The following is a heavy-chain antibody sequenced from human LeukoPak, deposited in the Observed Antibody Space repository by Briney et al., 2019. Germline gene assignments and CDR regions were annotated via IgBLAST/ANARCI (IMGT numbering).Heavy chain of an antibody. D-gene: IGHD3-10*01. V-gene: IGHV4-38-2*02. J-gene: IGHJ3*02. CDR3: ARGGFRDAFDI. CDR2: IYYSGST. CDR1: GYSISSGYY. Sequence: SETLSLTCTVSGYSISSGYYWGWLRQPPGKGLEWIGYIYYSGSTNYNPSLQSRVTISVDTSKNQFSLKLSSVTAADTAVYSCARGGFRDAFDIWGQGTMVTVSS.